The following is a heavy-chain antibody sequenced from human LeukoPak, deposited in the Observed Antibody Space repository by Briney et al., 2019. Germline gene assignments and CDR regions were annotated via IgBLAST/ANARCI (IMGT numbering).Heavy chain of an antibody. V-gene: IGHV3-48*04. CDR3: ATALDYDDSRDY. CDR2: ISDTSITI. J-gene: IGHJ4*02. CDR1: GFTFSTYS. Sequence: GGSLRLSCAASGFTFSTYSMNWVRQAPGKGLEWVSYISDTSITIYYADSVKGRFTISRDNAKNSLYQQMNTLRAEDTALYYCATALDYDDSRDYWGQGTLVTVSS. D-gene: IGHD4-17*01.